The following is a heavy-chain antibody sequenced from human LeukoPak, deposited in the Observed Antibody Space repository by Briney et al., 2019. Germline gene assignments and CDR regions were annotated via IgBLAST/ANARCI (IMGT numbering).Heavy chain of an antibody. CDR1: GFTFSSYS. Sequence: GGSLRLSCAASGFTFSSYSMNWVRQAPGKGLEWVANIKQDGSEKYYVDSVTGRFTISRDNAKNSLYLQMSSLRAEDTALYYCASHSDWKLDYWGQGTLVTVSS. J-gene: IGHJ4*02. V-gene: IGHV3-7*01. CDR2: IKQDGSEK. D-gene: IGHD6-19*01. CDR3: ASHSDWKLDY.